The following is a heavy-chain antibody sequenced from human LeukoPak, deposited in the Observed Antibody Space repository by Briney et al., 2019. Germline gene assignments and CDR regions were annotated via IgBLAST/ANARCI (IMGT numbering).Heavy chain of an antibody. V-gene: IGHV3-23*01. Sequence: GGSLRLSCAASGFTFSSSAMSWVRQVPGKGLEWVSGISASGGSTSYADSVKGRFTISRDSSRNTLFLHMNTLRAEDTAIYYCAKDRTVGASYWYFDLWGRGTLVTVSS. CDR2: ISASGGST. CDR1: GFTFSSSA. CDR3: AKDRTVGASYWYFDL. J-gene: IGHJ2*01. D-gene: IGHD1-26*01.